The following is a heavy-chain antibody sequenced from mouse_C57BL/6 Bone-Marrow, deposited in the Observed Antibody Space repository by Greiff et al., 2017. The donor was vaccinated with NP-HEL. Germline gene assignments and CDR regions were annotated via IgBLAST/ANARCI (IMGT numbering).Heavy chain of an antibody. Sequence: QVHVKQPGAELVKPGASVKLSCKASGYTFTSYWMQWVKQRPGQGLEWIGEIDPSDSYTNYNQKFKGKATLTVDTSSSTAYMQLSSLTSEDSAVYYCARSDGYYPAWFAYWGQGTLVTVSA. CDR1: GYTFTSYW. D-gene: IGHD2-3*01. CDR3: ARSDGYYPAWFAY. V-gene: IGHV1-50*01. CDR2: IDPSDSYT. J-gene: IGHJ3*01.